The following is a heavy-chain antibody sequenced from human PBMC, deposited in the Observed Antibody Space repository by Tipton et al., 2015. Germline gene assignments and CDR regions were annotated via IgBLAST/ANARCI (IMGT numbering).Heavy chain of an antibody. D-gene: IGHD3-10*01. CDR3: AKDRDYYYASGSYADF. CDR2: ISGSGVST. Sequence: SLRLSCAASGFTFSSYAMSWVRQAPGKGLEWVSAISGSGVSTYYADSVKGRFTISRDNSKNTLFLQMNSLRAEDTAAYYCAKDRDYYYASGSYADFRGQGTLVTVSS. J-gene: IGHJ4*02. CDR1: GFTFSSYA. V-gene: IGHV3-23*01.